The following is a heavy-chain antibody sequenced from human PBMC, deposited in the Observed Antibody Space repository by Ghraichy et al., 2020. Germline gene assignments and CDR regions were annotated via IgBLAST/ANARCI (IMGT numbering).Heavy chain of an antibody. Sequence: ASVKVSCKATGYTFTGYYMHWVRQAPGQGLEWMGWINPNSGGTNYAQKFQGRVTMTRDTSISTAYMELSRLRSDDTAVYYCARDGGPYDYVWGSYRQDAFDIWGQGTMVTVSS. CDR3: ARDGGPYDYVWGSYRQDAFDI. CDR1: GYTFTGYY. D-gene: IGHD3-16*02. J-gene: IGHJ3*02. V-gene: IGHV1-2*02. CDR2: INPNSGGT.